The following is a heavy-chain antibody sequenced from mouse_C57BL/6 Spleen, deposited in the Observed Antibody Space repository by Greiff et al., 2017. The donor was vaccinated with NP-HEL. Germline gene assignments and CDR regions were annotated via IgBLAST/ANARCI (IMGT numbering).Heavy chain of an antibody. Sequence: VQLQQPGAELVRPGSSVKLSCKASGYTFTSYWMDWVKQRPGQGLEWIGNIYPSDSETHYNQKFKDKATLTVDKSSSTAYMQLSSLTSEDSAVYYCAIGFTTVVAHWYFDVWGTGTTVTVSS. D-gene: IGHD1-1*01. CDR3: AIGFTTVVAHWYFDV. CDR1: GYTFTSYW. CDR2: IYPSDSET. V-gene: IGHV1-61*01. J-gene: IGHJ1*03.